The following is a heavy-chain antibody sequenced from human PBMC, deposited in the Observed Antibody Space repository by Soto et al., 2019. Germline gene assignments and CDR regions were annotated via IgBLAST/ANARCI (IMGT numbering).Heavy chain of an antibody. CDR1: GLTFSSYG. V-gene: IGHV3-30*18. CDR3: AKDRPSGSRPYYYGMDV. Sequence: QVQLVESGGGVVQPGRSLRLSCAASGLTFSSYGMHWVRQAPSKGLEWVAVISYDGSNKYYADSVNGRFTISRDNSKNTLYLQMNSLRAEDTAVYYCAKDRPSGSRPYYYGMDVLGQGTTVTVSS. CDR2: ISYDGSNK. J-gene: IGHJ6*02. D-gene: IGHD1-26*01.